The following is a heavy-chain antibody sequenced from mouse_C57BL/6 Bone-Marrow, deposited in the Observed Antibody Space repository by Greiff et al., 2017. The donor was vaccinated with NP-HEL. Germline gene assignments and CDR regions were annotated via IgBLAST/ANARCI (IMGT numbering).Heavy chain of an antibody. Sequence: VKLQQSGAELVRPGTSVKVSCKASGYAFTNYLIEWVKQRPGQGLEWIGVINPGSGGTNYNEKFKGKATLTADKSSSTAYMQLSSLTSEDSAVYFCASYAWFAYWGQGTLVTVSA. D-gene: IGHD1-1*01. J-gene: IGHJ3*01. CDR3: ASYAWFAY. CDR2: INPGSGGT. V-gene: IGHV1-54*01. CDR1: GYAFTNYL.